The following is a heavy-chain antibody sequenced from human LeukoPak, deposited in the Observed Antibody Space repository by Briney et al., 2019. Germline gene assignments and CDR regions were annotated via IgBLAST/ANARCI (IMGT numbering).Heavy chain of an antibody. Sequence: SETLSLTCTVSGDSISNGPYNWGWVRQPPGRELEYIAAIYYSGSTYYNPSLKSRVTISVDTSKNQFSLKLSSVTAAGTAVYYCARHSSSWVVGSYYFDYWGQGTLVTVSS. CDR3: ARHSSSWVVGSYYFDY. D-gene: IGHD6-13*01. J-gene: IGHJ4*02. CDR1: GDSISNGPYN. CDR2: IYYSGST. V-gene: IGHV4-39*01.